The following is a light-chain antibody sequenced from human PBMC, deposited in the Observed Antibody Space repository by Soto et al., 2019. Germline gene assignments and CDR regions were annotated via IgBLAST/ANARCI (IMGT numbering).Light chain of an antibody. V-gene: IGLV2-14*01. CDR3: SSSTSARTRV. CDR1: SSDVGGYNY. CDR2: EVN. J-gene: IGLJ3*02. Sequence: QSALTQPASVSGSPGQSITISCTGTSSDVGGYNYVSWYQQHPGEIPKLMIYEVNNRPSGVSNRFSGSKSGNTASLTISGLQAEDEADYYCSSSTSARTRVSGGGTKLTVL.